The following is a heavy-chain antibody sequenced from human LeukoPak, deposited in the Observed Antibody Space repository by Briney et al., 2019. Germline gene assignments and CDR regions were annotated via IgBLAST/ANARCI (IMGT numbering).Heavy chain of an antibody. CDR3: ARTQQWLVLGFDP. J-gene: IGHJ5*02. CDR2: ISSNGRTI. CDR1: GFTFSDYY. Sequence: GGSLRLSCAASGFTFSDYYMSWLRQAPGKGLEWVSYISSNGRTIYYADSVKSRFTISRDNARKSVYLQMNSLRAEDTAIYYCARTQQWLVLGFDPWGQGTLVTVSS. D-gene: IGHD6-19*01. V-gene: IGHV3-11*01.